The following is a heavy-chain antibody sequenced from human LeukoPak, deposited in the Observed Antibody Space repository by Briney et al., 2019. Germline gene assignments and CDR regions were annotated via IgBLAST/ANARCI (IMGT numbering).Heavy chain of an antibody. CDR3: ARDYKYAFDN. Sequence: GGSLRLSCAASGFTFSDYSMNWVRQAPGKGLEWISYIGIDSGNTNYADSVKGRFTISGDNAKNSLYLQMNSLRVEDTAVYYCARDYKYAFDNWGQGTLVTVSS. CDR2: IGIDSGNT. D-gene: IGHD5-24*01. CDR1: GFTFSDYS. V-gene: IGHV3-48*04. J-gene: IGHJ4*02.